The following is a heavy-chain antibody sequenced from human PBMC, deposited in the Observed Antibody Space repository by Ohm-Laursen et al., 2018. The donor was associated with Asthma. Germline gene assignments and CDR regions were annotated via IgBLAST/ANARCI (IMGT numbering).Heavy chain of an antibody. Sequence: GTLSLTCTVSGGSISSSSYYWGWIRQPPGKGLEWIGSIYYSGSTYYNPSLKSRVTISVDTSKNQFSLKLSSVTAADTAVYYCARHLSEYYYDSSGYPNWFDPWGQGTLVTVSS. CDR3: ARHLSEYYYDSSGYPNWFDP. V-gene: IGHV4-39*01. D-gene: IGHD3-22*01. J-gene: IGHJ5*02. CDR1: GGSISSSSYY. CDR2: IYYSGST.